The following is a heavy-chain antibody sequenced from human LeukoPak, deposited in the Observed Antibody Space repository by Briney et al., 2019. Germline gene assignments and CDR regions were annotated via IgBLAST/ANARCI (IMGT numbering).Heavy chain of an antibody. CDR2: MNPNSGNT. CDR3: ARVGYSYGLGYYMDV. V-gene: IGHV1-8*03. J-gene: IGHJ6*03. Sequence: GASVKVSCKASGYTLTSYDINWVRQATGQGLEWMGWMNPNSGNTGYAQKFQGRVTITRNTSISTAYMELSSLRSEDTAVYYCARVGYSYGLGYYMDVWGKGTTVTVSS. CDR1: GYTLTSYD. D-gene: IGHD5-18*01.